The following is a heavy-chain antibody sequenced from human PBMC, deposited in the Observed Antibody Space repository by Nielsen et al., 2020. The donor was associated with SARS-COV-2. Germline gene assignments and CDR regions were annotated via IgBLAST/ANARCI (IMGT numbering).Heavy chain of an antibody. D-gene: IGHD2-2*01. J-gene: IGHJ6*02. CDR2: ISAYNGNT. V-gene: IGHV1-18*01. Sequence: ASVKVSCKASGYTFTSYGISWVRQAPGQGLEWMGWISAYNGNTNYAQKLQGRVTMTTDTSTSTAYMELRSLRSDDTAVYYCARGIVVVPAASRTYYYGMDVWGQGTTVPSP. CDR1: GYTFTSYG. CDR3: ARGIVVVPAASRTYYYGMDV.